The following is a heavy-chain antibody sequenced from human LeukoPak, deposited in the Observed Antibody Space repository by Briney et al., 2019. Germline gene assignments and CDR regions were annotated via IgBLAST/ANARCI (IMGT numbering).Heavy chain of an antibody. CDR2: ISGSGYST. CDR1: GFTFNNYA. CDR3: AQWSRYFDY. D-gene: IGHD1-26*01. J-gene: IGHJ4*02. Sequence: GGSLRLSCVASGFTFNNYAMTWVRQAPGKGLEWVSAISGSGYSTYYADSVKGRFTISRDNSKDTLYLQMNSLRAEDTALYFCAQWSRYFDYWGQGTLVTVSS. V-gene: IGHV3-23*01.